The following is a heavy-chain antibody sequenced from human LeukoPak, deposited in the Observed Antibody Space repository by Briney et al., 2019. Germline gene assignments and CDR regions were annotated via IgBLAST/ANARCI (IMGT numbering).Heavy chain of an antibody. CDR1: GGSISSYY. Sequence: PSETLSLTCTVSGGSISSYYWSWIRQPPGKGLEWIGYIYYSGSTNYNPPLKSRVTISVDTSENQFSLKLSSVTAADTAVYYCARGPIGGRSYFDYWGQGTLVTVSS. CDR2: IYYSGST. V-gene: IGHV4-59*01. D-gene: IGHD3-10*01. CDR3: ARGPIGGRSYFDY. J-gene: IGHJ4*02.